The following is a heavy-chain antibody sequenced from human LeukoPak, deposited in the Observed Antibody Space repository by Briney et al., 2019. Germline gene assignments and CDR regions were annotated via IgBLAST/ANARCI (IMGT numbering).Heavy chain of an antibody. D-gene: IGHD3-10*01. J-gene: IGHJ4*02. CDR1: GITLSNYG. Sequence: GGSLRLSCAVSGITLSNYGMSWVRQAPGKGLEWVAGISGSAGGTIYAASVKGQFTISRDNPKNTLYLQMNSLRAEDTAVYFCAKRGIVIRAVIIVGFHKEAYYFDEWGQGALVTVSS. CDR3: AKRGIVIRAVIIVGFHKEAYYFDE. V-gene: IGHV3-23*01. CDR2: ISGSAGGT.